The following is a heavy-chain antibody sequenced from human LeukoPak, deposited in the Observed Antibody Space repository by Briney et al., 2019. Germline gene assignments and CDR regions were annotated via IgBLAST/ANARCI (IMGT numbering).Heavy chain of an antibody. CDR1: GGSFNSGSYY. V-gene: IGHV4-34*01. J-gene: IGHJ5*02. CDR2: INHSGST. Sequence: PSETLSLTCTVSGGSFNSGSYYWSWIRQPPGKGLEWIGEINHSGSTNYNPSLKSRVTISVDTSKNQFSLKLSPVTAADTAVYYCARCSSGYYGFDPWGQGTLVTVSS. D-gene: IGHD3-22*01. CDR3: ARCSSGYYGFDP.